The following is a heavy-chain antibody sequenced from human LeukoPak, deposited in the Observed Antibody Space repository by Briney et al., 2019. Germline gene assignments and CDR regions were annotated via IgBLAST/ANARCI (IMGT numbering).Heavy chain of an antibody. Sequence: PSETLSLTCTVSGGSISSYYWSWIRQPPGKGLEWIGYIYYSGSTNYNLSLKSRVTISVDTSKNQFSLKLSSVTAADTAVYYCARRKYYYYYYMDVWGEGTTVTVSS. CDR3: ARRKYYYYYYMDV. V-gene: IGHV4-59*12. D-gene: IGHD1-14*01. CDR1: GGSISSYY. CDR2: IYYSGST. J-gene: IGHJ6*03.